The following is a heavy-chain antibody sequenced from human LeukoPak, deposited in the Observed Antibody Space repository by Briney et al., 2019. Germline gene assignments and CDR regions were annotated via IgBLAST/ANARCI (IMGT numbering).Heavy chain of an antibody. CDR2: NNHSGST. J-gene: IGHJ4*02. CDR3: ASGQYYDLWSGYYVD. V-gene: IGHV4-34*01. Sequence: SETLSLTCAVYGGSFSGHYWSWIPQPPGKGLEWICENNHSGSTNYNPSLESRVTISVDTSKNHFSLKLSSVTAADTAVYYCASGQYYDLWSGYYVDWGQGTLVTVSA. D-gene: IGHD3-3*01. CDR1: GGSFSGHY.